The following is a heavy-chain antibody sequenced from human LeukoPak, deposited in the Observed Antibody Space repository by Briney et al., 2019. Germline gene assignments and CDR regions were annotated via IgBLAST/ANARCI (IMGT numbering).Heavy chain of an antibody. J-gene: IGHJ4*02. CDR2: INPNSGGT. V-gene: IGHV1-2*02. Sequence: ASVKVSCKASGYTFTGYYMHWVRQAPGQGLEWMGWINPNSGGTNYAQKFQGRVTMTRDTSISTAYMELSRLRSDDTAVYYCARDLRSTMVSPRDTYFDYWGQGTLVTVSS. D-gene: IGHD3-10*01. CDR1: GYTFTGYY. CDR3: ARDLRSTMVSPRDTYFDY.